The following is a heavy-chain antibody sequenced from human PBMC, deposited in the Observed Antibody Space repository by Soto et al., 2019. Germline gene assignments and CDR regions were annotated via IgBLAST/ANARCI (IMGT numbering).Heavy chain of an antibody. V-gene: IGHV4-39*02. J-gene: IGHJ4*02. CDR2: IYYSGST. Sequence: SETLSLTCTVSGGSISSSSYYWGWIRQPPGKGLEWIGSIYYSGSTYYNPSLKSRVTISVDTSKNQFSLKLSSVTAADTAVYYCAREAHSSPDLDYWGQGTLVTVSS. CDR1: GGSISSSSYY. CDR3: AREAHSSPDLDY. D-gene: IGHD5-18*01.